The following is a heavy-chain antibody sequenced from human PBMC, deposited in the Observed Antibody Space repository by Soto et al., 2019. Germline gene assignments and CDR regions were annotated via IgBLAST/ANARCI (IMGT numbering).Heavy chain of an antibody. D-gene: IGHD6-13*01. CDR3: ATLWGSSWEYYFDY. Sequence: ASVKVSCKASGYTFTSYDINWVRQATGQGLEWMGWMNPKDGETIYAQKFQGRVTMTEDTFTDTAYMELSSLRSEDTAVYYCATLWGSSWEYYFDYWGQGTLVTVSS. CDR2: MNPKDGET. CDR1: GYTFTSYD. V-gene: IGHV1-8*01. J-gene: IGHJ4*02.